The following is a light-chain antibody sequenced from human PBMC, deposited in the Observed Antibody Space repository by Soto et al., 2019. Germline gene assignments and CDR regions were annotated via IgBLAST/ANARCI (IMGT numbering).Light chain of an antibody. CDR2: GAS. V-gene: IGKV1-33*01. Sequence: DIQMTQSPSSLSAAVGDRVTITCQASQDITKYLNWFRHKPGKAPKILIYGASNFETGVPSRFSGFTFTISGLQPEDIATYECQQCDHLSFGQGTRLEIK. J-gene: IGKJ5*01. CDR3: QQCDHLS. CDR1: QDITKY.